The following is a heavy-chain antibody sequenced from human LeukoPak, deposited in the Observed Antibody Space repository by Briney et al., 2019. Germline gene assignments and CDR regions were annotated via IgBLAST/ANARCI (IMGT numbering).Heavy chain of an antibody. CDR1: GGSISSGDYY. CDR2: IYYSGST. J-gene: IGHJ5*02. CDR3: ARLQYCSGTSCYWFDP. Sequence: SETLSLTCTVSGGSISSGDYYWSWTRQPPGTGLEWIGNIYYSGSTYYNPSLKSRVTISVDTSKNQVSLKLSFVTAADTAVYYCARLQYCSGTSCYWFDPWGQGTLVTVSS. D-gene: IGHD2-2*01. V-gene: IGHV4-30-4*01.